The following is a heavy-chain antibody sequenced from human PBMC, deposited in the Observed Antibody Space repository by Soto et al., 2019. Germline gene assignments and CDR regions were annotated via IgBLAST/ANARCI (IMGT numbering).Heavy chain of an antibody. V-gene: IGHV3-23*01. CDR3: AKNPSAGFRFGLDY. J-gene: IGHJ4*02. D-gene: IGHD5-18*01. Sequence: GSLRLSCAASGNYVINWVRQAPGRGLEWVATFNDNGGTTHYADSVKGRFTFSRDNFNYALYLQLNSLRPEDTAIYFCAKNPSAGFRFGLDYWGQGILVTVSS. CDR1: GNYV. CDR2: FNDNGGTT.